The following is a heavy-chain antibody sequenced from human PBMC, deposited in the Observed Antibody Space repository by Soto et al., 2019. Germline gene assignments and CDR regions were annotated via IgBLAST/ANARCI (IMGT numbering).Heavy chain of an antibody. Sequence: QVQLVQSGAEVNKPGSSVKVSCKASGGNFRSYAFSWVRQAPGQGLEWRGGIIPMSGKADYFQKFQDRVTITADKSTSTVHMELSSLRSEDTAVYYCGRGVVGATSFDSWGQGTLVTVSS. CDR2: IIPMSGKA. CDR1: GGNFRSYA. V-gene: IGHV1-69*06. J-gene: IGHJ4*02. D-gene: IGHD1-26*01. CDR3: GRGVVGATSFDS.